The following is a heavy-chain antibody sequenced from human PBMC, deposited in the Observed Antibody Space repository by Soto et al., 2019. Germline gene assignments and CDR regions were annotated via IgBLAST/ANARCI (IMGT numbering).Heavy chain of an antibody. D-gene: IGHD3-10*01. CDR3: AKARGAMVRGAAFYFDY. J-gene: IGHJ4*02. CDR1: GFTFTIYA. CDR2: ITGSGGST. V-gene: IGHV3-23*01. Sequence: SLRLSCAASGFTFTIYAMSWVRQAPGKGLEWVSAITGSGGSTYYADSVKGRFTISRDNSKNTLYLQMNSLRAEDTAVYYCAKARGAMVRGAAFYFDYWGQGTLVTVSS.